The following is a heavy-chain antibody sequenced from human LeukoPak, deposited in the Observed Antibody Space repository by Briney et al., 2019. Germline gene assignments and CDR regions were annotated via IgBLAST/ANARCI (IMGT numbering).Heavy chain of an antibody. V-gene: IGHV4-39*07. CDR3: ARDPDFWTGYYYFDY. Sequence: PSETLSLTCAVSGYSISSTNYCWGWIRQPPGKGLEWIGSISYTGTSYYNPSLKSRVTISIDTSKNQFSLKLSSVTAADTALYYCARDPDFWTGYYYFDYWGQGTLVTVSS. CDR1: GYSISSTNYC. D-gene: IGHD3/OR15-3a*01. J-gene: IGHJ4*02. CDR2: ISYTGTS.